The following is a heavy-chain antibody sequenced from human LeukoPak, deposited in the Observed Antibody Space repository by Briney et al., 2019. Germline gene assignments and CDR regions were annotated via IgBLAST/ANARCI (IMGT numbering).Heavy chain of an antibody. Sequence: PSETLSLTCAVSGYSISNGYYWGWIRQPPGKGLEWLGSIDHSGNTFYNPSLKSRVTISVDTSKNQFSLKLTSVTAADTAIYYCARGPPRYASYWGQGTLVTVSS. CDR1: GYSISNGYY. D-gene: IGHD2-21*01. CDR3: ARGPPRYASY. CDR2: IDHSGNT. V-gene: IGHV4-38-2*01. J-gene: IGHJ4*02.